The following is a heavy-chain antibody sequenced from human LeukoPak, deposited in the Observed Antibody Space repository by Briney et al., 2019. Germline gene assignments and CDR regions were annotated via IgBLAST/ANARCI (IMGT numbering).Heavy chain of an antibody. Sequence: SETLSLTCTVSGGSISSYYWSWIRQPPGKGLERIGYIYYSGSTNYNPSLKSRVTISVDTSKNQFSLKLSSVTAADTAVYYCARASVGGGLDYWGQGTLVTVSS. CDR1: GGSISSYY. CDR2: IYYSGST. J-gene: IGHJ4*02. D-gene: IGHD2-15*01. V-gene: IGHV4-59*01. CDR3: ARASVGGGLDY.